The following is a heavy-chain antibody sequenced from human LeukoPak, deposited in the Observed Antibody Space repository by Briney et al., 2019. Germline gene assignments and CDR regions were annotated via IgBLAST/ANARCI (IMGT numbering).Heavy chain of an antibody. V-gene: IGHV4-30-4*01. CDR3: AREMIVVNVPYNWFDP. Sequence: PSQTLSLTCTVSGGSISSGDYYWSWIRQPPGKGLEWIGYIYYSGSTYYNPSFKSRVTISVDTSKNQFSLKLSSVTAADTAVYYCAREMIVVNVPYNWFDPWGQGTLVTVSS. CDR2: IYYSGST. J-gene: IGHJ5*02. CDR1: GGSISSGDYY. D-gene: IGHD3-22*01.